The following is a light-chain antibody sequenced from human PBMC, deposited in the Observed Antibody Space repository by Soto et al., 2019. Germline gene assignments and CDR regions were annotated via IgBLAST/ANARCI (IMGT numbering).Light chain of an antibody. CDR1: RSDIGSYNY. J-gene: IGLJ2*01. Sequence: QSALTQPASVSGSPGQSITISCSGTRSDIGSYNYVAWYQQFPGKTPKILIYGVNNRPSGVSNRFSGSRSGNTASLTISGLQTEDEADYYCSSFTGGSTLVVFGGGTKLTVL. CDR3: SSFTGGSTLVV. V-gene: IGLV2-14*01. CDR2: GVN.